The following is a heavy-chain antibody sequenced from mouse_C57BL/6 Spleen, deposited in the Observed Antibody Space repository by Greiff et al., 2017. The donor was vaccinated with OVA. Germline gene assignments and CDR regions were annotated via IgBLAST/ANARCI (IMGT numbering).Heavy chain of an antibody. CDR1: GYTFTSYW. CDR2: IHPNSGST. CDR3: ARADGNFGGFDY. Sequence: QVQLQQPGAELVKPGASVKLSCKASGYTFTSYWMHWVKQRPGQGLEWIGMIHPNSGSTNYNEKFKSKATLTVDKSSSTAYMQLSSLTSEDSAVYYCARADGNFGGFDYWGQGTTLTVSS. J-gene: IGHJ2*01. V-gene: IGHV1-64*01. D-gene: IGHD2-1*01.